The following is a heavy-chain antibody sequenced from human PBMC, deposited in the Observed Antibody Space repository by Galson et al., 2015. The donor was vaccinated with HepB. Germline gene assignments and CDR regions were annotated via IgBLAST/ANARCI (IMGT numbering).Heavy chain of an antibody. V-gene: IGHV3-11*06. J-gene: IGHJ4*02. Sequence: SLRLSCAVSGFTFSDYYMSWIRQAPGKGLEWISYISSNTLYTNYADSVKGRFTISRDNAKNSLYLQMNSLRAEDTAVYYCARVADADYGDHSHFDSWGQGTLVTVSS. CDR2: ISSNTLYT. D-gene: IGHD4-17*01. CDR1: GFTFSDYY. CDR3: ARVADADYGDHSHFDS.